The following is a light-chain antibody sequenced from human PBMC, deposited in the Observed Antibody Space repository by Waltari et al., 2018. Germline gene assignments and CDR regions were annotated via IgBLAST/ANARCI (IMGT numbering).Light chain of an antibody. V-gene: IGLV2-8*01. CDR1: SSDVGGYNY. J-gene: IGLJ2*01. CDR2: EVS. CDR3: SSYAGFNNFVV. Sequence: QSALTQPPSASGSPGQSVTISCTGTSSDVGGYNYVSWYQHHPGKAPKLMIYEVSKWPSGVPVRFSGSKSGNTASLTVSGLQAEDEADYYCSSYAGFNNFVVFGGGTSVTVL.